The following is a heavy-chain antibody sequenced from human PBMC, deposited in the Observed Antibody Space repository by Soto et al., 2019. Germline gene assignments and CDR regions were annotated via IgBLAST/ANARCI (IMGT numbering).Heavy chain of an antibody. D-gene: IGHD2-21*02. CDR3: ARHPSDFWFDP. V-gene: IGHV4-39*01. CDR1: GGSLTSYF. Sequence: AETLSLTCTVSGGSLTSYFWGWIRQPPGKGLEWIGSIYYSGSTYYNPSLKSRVTVSVDTSKNQFSLKLSSVTAADTAVYYCARHPSDFWFDPWGQGTLVTVSS. J-gene: IGHJ5*02. CDR2: IYYSGST.